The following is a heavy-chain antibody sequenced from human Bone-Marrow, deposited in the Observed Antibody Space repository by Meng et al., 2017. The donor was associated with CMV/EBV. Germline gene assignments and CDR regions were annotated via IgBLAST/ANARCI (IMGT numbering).Heavy chain of an antibody. J-gene: IGHJ4*02. CDR3: AREPWGSYYGPD. D-gene: IGHD3-3*01. Sequence: GGSLRLSCAASGFTFSSYSMNWVRQAPGKGLEWVAVISYDGSNKYYADSVKGRFTISRDTSKNTVYLQMNSLRVEDTAVYYCAREPWGSYYGPDWGQGTLVTVSS. V-gene: IGHV3-30*03. CDR1: GFTFSSYS. CDR2: ISYDGSNK.